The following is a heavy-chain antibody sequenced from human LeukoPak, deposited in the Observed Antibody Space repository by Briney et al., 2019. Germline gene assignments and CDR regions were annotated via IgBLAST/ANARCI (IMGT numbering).Heavy chain of an antibody. CDR2: ISYDGSNK. D-gene: IGHD6-6*01. CDR3: AKSSIAASYGMDV. Sequence: GGSLRLSCAASGFTFSSYGMHWVRQAPGKGLEWVAVISYDGSNKYYADSVKGRFTISRDNSKNTLYLQMNSLRAEDTAVYYCAKSSIAASYGMDVWGQGTTVTVSS. J-gene: IGHJ6*02. V-gene: IGHV3-30*18. CDR1: GFTFSSYG.